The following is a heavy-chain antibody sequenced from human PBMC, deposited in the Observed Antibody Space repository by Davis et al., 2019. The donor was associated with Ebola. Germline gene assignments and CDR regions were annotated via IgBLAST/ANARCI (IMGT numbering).Heavy chain of an antibody. J-gene: IGHJ4*02. CDR3: ARHPTYYYDSSGYYRRADFDY. Sequence: SETLSLTCTVSGGSISSSSYYWGWIRQPPGKGPEWIGSIDYSGSTYYNPSLKSRVTISVDTSKNQFSLKLSSVTAADTAVYYCARHPTYYYDSSGYYRRADFDYWGQGTLVTVSS. D-gene: IGHD3-22*01. CDR2: IDYSGST. CDR1: GGSISSSSYY. V-gene: IGHV4-39*01.